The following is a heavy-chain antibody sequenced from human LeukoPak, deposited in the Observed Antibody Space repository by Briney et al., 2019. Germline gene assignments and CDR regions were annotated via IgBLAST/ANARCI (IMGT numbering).Heavy chain of an antibody. D-gene: IGHD3-22*01. CDR3: ARHSSSGFDLDY. Sequence: ASVKVSCKASVYTLTGYYMHWVRQAPGQGREWMGWINPNGGGTNYGQKFQGRVTMTRDTSSSTAYMELSRLRSDDTAVYYCARHSSSGFDLDYWGQGTLVTVSS. V-gene: IGHV1-2*02. CDR2: INPNGGGT. CDR1: VYTLTGYY. J-gene: IGHJ4*02.